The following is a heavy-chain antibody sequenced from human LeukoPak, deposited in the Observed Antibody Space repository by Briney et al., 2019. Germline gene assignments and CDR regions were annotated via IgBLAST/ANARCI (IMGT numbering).Heavy chain of an antibody. Sequence: TGGSLRLSCAASGFTFSRYWMSWIRQAPGKGLEWVSYISSSGSTIYYADSVKGRFTISRDNAKNSLYLQMNSLRAEDTAVYYCARVFREQWLVSPRFDPWGQGTLVTVSS. D-gene: IGHD6-19*01. CDR1: GFTFSRYW. J-gene: IGHJ5*02. CDR2: ISSSGSTI. CDR3: ARVFREQWLVSPRFDP. V-gene: IGHV3-11*01.